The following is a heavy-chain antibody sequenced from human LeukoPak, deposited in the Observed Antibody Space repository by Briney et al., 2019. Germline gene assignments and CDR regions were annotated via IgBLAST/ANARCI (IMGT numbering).Heavy chain of an antibody. CDR1: GGTFSSYA. Sequence: SVKVSCKASGGTFSSYAISWVRQAPGQGLEWMGGIIPIFGTANYAQKFQGRVTITTDESTSTAYMELSSLRSEDTAVYYCARDSLHRVATISPHFDYWGQGTLVTASS. CDR3: ARDSLHRVATISPHFDY. J-gene: IGHJ4*02. D-gene: IGHD5-12*01. V-gene: IGHV1-69*05. CDR2: IIPIFGTA.